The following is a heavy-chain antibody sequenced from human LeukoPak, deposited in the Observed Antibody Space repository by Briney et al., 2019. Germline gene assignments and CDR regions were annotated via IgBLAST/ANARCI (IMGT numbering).Heavy chain of an antibody. Sequence: GGSLRLSCVASGFTFSNYAISWVRQAPGKGLEWVSAISGRGGSTYYADSVKGSFTISRDNSKNTLYLQMNSLRAEDTAVYYCAKDTSSSGSYFDYWGQGTLVTVSS. CDR1: GFTFSNYA. V-gene: IGHV3-23*01. D-gene: IGHD3-10*01. J-gene: IGHJ4*02. CDR3: AKDTSSSGSYFDY. CDR2: ISGRGGST.